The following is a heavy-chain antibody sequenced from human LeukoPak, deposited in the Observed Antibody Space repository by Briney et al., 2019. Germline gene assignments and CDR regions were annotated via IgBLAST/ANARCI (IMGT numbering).Heavy chain of an antibody. J-gene: IGHJ3*02. CDR2: ISGSGGST. CDR1: GFTFSSSA. V-gene: IGHV3-23*01. CDR3: AKVGSAVGATTVRRAFDI. D-gene: IGHD1-26*01. Sequence: PGGSLRLSCAASGFTFSSSAMSWVRQAPGKGLEWVSSISGSGGSTYYADSVKGRFTISRDNSKSTLYLQMNSLRAEDTAVYYCAKVGSAVGATTVRRAFDIWGQGTMVTVSS.